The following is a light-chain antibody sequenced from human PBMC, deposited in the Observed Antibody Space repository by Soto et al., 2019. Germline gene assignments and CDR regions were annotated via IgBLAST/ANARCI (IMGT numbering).Light chain of an antibody. J-gene: IGKJ1*01. CDR2: EAS. V-gene: IGKV3-11*01. Sequence: EIVLTQSPATLSLSPGESATLSCRASQSISTYLAWYQQKPGQAPRLLMYEASNRATGVPPRFSGSGSGTDFTLTISSLEPEDFAVYYCQQETFGQGTK. CDR3: QQET. CDR1: QSISTY.